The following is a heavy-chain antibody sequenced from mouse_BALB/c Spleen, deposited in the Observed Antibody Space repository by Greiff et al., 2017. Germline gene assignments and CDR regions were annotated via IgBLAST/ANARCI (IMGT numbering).Heavy chain of an antibody. V-gene: IGHV5-6*02. CDR1: GFTFSSYG. J-gene: IGHJ4*01. D-gene: IGHD1-2*01. CDR3: ARHTTATYAMDY. Sequence: DVKLVESGGDLVKPGGSLKLSCAASGFTFSSYGMSWVRQTPDKRLEWVATISSGGSYTYYPDSVKGRFTISRDNAKNTLYLQMSSLKSEDTAMYYCARHTTATYAMDYWGQGTSVTVSS. CDR2: ISSGGSYT.